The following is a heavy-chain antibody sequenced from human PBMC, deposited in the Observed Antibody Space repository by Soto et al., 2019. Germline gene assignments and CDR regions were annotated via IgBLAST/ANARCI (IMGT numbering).Heavy chain of an antibody. J-gene: IGHJ5*02. CDR2: ISAYNGNT. CDR1: GYTFTSYG. V-gene: IGHV1-18*01. Sequence: ASVKVSCKASGYTFTSYGISWVRQAPGQGLEWMGWISAYNGNTNYAQKLQGRVTMTIDTSTSTAYMELRSLRSDDTAVYYCARDLGQQLVQVDNWFDPWGQGTLVTVSS. CDR3: ARDLGQQLVQVDNWFDP. D-gene: IGHD6-13*01.